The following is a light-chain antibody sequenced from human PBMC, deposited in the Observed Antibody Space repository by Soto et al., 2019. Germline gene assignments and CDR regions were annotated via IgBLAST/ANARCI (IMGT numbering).Light chain of an antibody. CDR1: QDIGNS. J-gene: IGKJ4*01. V-gene: IGKV1-33*01. Sequence: DIQMTQSPSSLSASLGDRVTITCQASQDIGNSLNWYQQKSGKAPNLLIYDVSHLEAGVPSRFSASGSRTNFRLTISGLQREDIATYYCQQFAGVPLTFGGGTRLDIK. CDR3: QQFAGVPLT. CDR2: DVS.